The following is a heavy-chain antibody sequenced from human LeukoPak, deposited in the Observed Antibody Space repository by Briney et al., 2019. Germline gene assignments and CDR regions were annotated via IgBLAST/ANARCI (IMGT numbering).Heavy chain of an antibody. CDR1: GFTFSRYW. Sequence: GGSLRLSCAASGFTFSRYWMSWVRQAPGKGLEWVANIKQDGSEKYYVDSVKGRLSISRDNAKNSLYLQMNSLRAEDTAVYYCARDLGGTYSGYFDLWGRGTLVTVSS. V-gene: IGHV3-7*01. D-gene: IGHD1-26*01. CDR3: ARDLGGTYSGYFDL. CDR2: IKQDGSEK. J-gene: IGHJ2*01.